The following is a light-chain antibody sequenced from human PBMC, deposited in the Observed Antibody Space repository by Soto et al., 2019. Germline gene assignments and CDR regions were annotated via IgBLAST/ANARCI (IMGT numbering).Light chain of an antibody. CDR2: EAS. CDR1: QTVSSS. J-gene: IGKJ5*01. V-gene: IGKV3-11*01. Sequence: EIVLTQSPATLSFSPGERATLSCRASQTVSSSLAWYQQKPGQAPRLLIYEASKRATGIPARFSGSGSGTNFTLTISSLEPEDFAVYYCQQRRSWQVTFGQGTRLEIK. CDR3: QQRRSWQVT.